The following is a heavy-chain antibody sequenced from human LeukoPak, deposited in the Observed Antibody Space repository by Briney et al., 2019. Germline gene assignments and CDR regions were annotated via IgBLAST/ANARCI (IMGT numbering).Heavy chain of an antibody. V-gene: IGHV1-2*02. CDR2: IGPNSGDA. CDR1: AYTFNDYY. D-gene: IGHD2-8*01. CDR3: ARRSRNGLDAFDI. J-gene: IGHJ3*02. Sequence: ASVKVSCKASAYTFNDYYVHWVRPAPGQGLQWMGWIGPNSGDAEYAQKFQGRFTMTRDRSISTAYMDLGRLTSDDTAVYYCARRSRNGLDAFDIWGQGTMVTVSS.